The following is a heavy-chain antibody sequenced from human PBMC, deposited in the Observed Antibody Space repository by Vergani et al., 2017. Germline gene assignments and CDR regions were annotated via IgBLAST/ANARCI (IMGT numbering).Heavy chain of an antibody. V-gene: IGHV3-23*01. CDR1: GFTFTAHG. J-gene: IGHJ4*02. CDR3: AKEGGGYCSGGTCYPEY. D-gene: IGHD2-15*01. CDR2: ISGSGGST. Sequence: EVQLLESGGGSAQPGESLRLSCVASGFTFTAHGLNWVRQAPGKGLEWVSAISGSGGSTYYADSVKGRFTISRDNSKNTLYLQMKSLRPEDTAVYYCAKEGGGYCSGGTCYPEYWGQGTLVIVSS.